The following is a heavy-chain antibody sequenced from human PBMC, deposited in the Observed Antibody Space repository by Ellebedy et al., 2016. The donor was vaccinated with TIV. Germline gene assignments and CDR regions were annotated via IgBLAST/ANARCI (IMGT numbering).Heavy chain of an antibody. CDR3: AKDRTSGDGYWVFDN. V-gene: IGHV3-23*01. D-gene: IGHD5-18*01. Sequence: PGGSLSLSCAASGFTFSPYAMAWVRQAPGTGLEWVSGIVGSGAQKYADSVKGRFTISRDNSKRTVDLQMNSLRAEDTAIYFCAKDRTSGDGYWVFDNWGQGTLVSVSS. CDR1: GFTFSPYA. CDR2: IVGSGA. J-gene: IGHJ4*02.